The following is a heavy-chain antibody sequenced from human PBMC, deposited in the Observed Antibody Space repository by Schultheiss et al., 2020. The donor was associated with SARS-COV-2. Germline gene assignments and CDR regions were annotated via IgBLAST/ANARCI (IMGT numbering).Heavy chain of an antibody. CDR3: ARRGMVLQSGDLDY. CDR1: GYSFTSYW. D-gene: IGHD3-10*01. Sequence: GESLKISCKGSGYSFTSYWIGWARQMPGKGLEWMGVIYPGDSVTRYSPSFQGRVTISADKSISTAYLQWSSLKASDTAMYYCARRGMVLQSGDLDYWGQGTLVTVSS. V-gene: IGHV5-51*01. CDR2: IYPGDSVT. J-gene: IGHJ4*02.